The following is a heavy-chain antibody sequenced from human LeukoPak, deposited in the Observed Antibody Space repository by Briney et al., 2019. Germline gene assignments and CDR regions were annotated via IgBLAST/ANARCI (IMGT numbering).Heavy chain of an antibody. CDR2: ISYDGSNK. Sequence: PGRSLRLSCAASGFTFSSYAMHWVRQAPGKGLEWVAVISYDGSNKYYADSVKGRFTISRDNSKNTLYLQMNSLRAEDTAVYYCAKDLGRDSSGWYRSTWDLDAFDIWGQGTMVTVSS. CDR1: GFTFSSYA. J-gene: IGHJ3*02. V-gene: IGHV3-30-3*01. D-gene: IGHD6-19*01. CDR3: AKDLGRDSSGWYRSTWDLDAFDI.